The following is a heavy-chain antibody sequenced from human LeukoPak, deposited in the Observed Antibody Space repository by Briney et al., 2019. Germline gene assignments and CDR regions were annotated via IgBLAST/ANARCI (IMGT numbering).Heavy chain of an antibody. CDR3: ARDPIVVVPAAII. CDR1: GFTFSSYS. V-gene: IGHV3-21*01. D-gene: IGHD2-2*01. CDR2: ISSSSSYI. Sequence: PGGSLRLSCAASGFTFSSYSMNWVRQAPGKGLEWVSSISSSSSYIYHADSVKGRFTISRDNAKNSLYLQMNSLRAEDTAVYYCARDPIVVVPAAIIWGQGTLVTVSS. J-gene: IGHJ4*02.